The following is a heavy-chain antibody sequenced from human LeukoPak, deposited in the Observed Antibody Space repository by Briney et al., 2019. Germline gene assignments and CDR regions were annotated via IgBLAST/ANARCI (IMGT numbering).Heavy chain of an antibody. J-gene: IGHJ6*03. CDR1: GGSISSGGYS. CDR3: ARVRYFDWLIGVDYMDV. CDR2: IYHSGST. Sequence: NPSQTLSLTCAVSGGSISSGGYSWSWIRQPPGKGLEWIGYIYHSGSTYYNPSLKSRVTISVDTSKNQFSLKLSSVTAADTAVYYCARVRYFDWLIGVDYMDVWGKGTTVTVSS. D-gene: IGHD3-9*01. V-gene: IGHV4-30-2*01.